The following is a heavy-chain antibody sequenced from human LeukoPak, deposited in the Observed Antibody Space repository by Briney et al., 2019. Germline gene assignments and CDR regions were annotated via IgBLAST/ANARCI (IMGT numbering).Heavy chain of an antibody. CDR3: ARGLVRYYYYYMDV. D-gene: IGHD2-8*02. CDR1: GGSFSGYY. CDR2: INHSGST. V-gene: IGHV4-34*01. J-gene: IGHJ6*03. Sequence: SETLSLTCAVYGGSFSGYYWSWIRQPPGKGLEWIGEINHSGSTNYNPSLKSRVTISVDTSKNQYSLKLSSVTAADTAVYYCARGLVRYYYYYMDVWGKGTTITVS.